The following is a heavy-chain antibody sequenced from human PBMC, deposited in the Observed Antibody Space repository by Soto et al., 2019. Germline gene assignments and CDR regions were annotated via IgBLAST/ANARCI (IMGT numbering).Heavy chain of an antibody. CDR3: AKASGWFGEFDY. CDR2: ISGGGGST. V-gene: IGHV3-23*01. D-gene: IGHD3-10*01. Sequence: EVQLLESGGGLVQPGGSLRLSCAASGFTFSSYAMSWVRQAPGKGLEWVSAISGGGGSTNYADSVKGRFTISRDNSKNTLYLQMNSLRAEDTAVYYCAKASGWFGEFDYWGQGTLVTVSS. CDR1: GFTFSSYA. J-gene: IGHJ4*02.